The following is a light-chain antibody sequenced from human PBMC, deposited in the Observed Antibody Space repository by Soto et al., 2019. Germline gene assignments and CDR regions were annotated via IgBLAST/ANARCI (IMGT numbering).Light chain of an antibody. V-gene: IGKV3-20*01. CDR2: GAS. J-gene: IGKJ2*01. CDR1: QSVRSKY. Sequence: ESMLTQSPATLSLSPGERATLSCRASQSVRSKYLTRYQQKPGQAPRLLIYGASLRATGVPDRFSGSGSGTDFTLTISRLEPEDVAVYYCQQFGDSPPAFTFGQGTKLEI. CDR3: QQFGDSPPAFT.